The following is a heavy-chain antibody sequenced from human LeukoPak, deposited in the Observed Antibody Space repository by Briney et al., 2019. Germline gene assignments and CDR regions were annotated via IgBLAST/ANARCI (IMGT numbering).Heavy chain of an antibody. Sequence: SETLSLTCTVSGGSISSYYWSWIRQPAGKGLEWIGRIYTSGSTNYNPSLKSRVTMSVDTSKNQFSLKLSSVTAADTAVYYCARVGSDYDSSAYTDAFDIWGRGTMVTVSS. CDR1: GGSISSYY. J-gene: IGHJ3*02. D-gene: IGHD3-22*01. CDR3: ARVGSDYDSSAYTDAFDI. CDR2: IYTSGST. V-gene: IGHV4-4*07.